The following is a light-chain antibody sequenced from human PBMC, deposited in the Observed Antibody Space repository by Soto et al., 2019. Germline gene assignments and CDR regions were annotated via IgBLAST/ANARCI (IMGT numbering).Light chain of an antibody. CDR1: QSISSY. J-gene: IGKJ2*01. V-gene: IGKV1-39*01. CDR2: AAS. CDR3: QQSYSTHHT. Sequence: DIQMTQSPSSLSASVGDRVTITCRASQSISSYLNWYQQKPGKAPKLLIYAASSLQSGVPSRFSGSGSGTDFTLIISSLQPEDFATYYCQQSYSTHHTFGQGTKLEIK.